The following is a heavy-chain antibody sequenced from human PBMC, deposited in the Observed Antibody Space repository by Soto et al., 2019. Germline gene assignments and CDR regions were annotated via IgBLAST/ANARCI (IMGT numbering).Heavy chain of an antibody. CDR3: AREKVISSGWHEGDY. Sequence: QVQLQQWGAGLLKPSETLSLTCAVYGGSFSGYYWSWIRQPPGKGLEWIGEINHSGSTNYNPSLKSRVTISVDTSKNQFSLKLSSVTAADTAVYYCAREKVISSGWHEGDYWGQGTLVTVSS. D-gene: IGHD6-19*01. V-gene: IGHV4-34*01. CDR1: GGSFSGYY. CDR2: INHSGST. J-gene: IGHJ4*02.